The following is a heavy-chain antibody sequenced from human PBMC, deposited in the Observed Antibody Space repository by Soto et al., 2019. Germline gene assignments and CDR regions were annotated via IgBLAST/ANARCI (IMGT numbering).Heavy chain of an antibody. V-gene: IGHV1-3*01. Sequence: GASVKVSCKASGYTFTSCAMHWVRQAPGQRLEWMGWINAGNGNTKYSQKFQGRVTITRDTSASTAYMELSSLRSEDTAVYYCARDCGGDCYSLFGYWGQGTLVTVSS. J-gene: IGHJ4*02. CDR1: GYTFTSCA. D-gene: IGHD2-21*02. CDR3: ARDCGGDCYSLFGY. CDR2: INAGNGNT.